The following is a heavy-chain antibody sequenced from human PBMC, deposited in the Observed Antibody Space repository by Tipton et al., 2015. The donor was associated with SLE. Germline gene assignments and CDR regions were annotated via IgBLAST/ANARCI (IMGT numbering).Heavy chain of an antibody. V-gene: IGHV4-4*07. CDR1: GDSIRSYY. CDR3: ARANGFDWLSD. D-gene: IGHD3-9*01. CDR2: VYSKGST. Sequence: TLSLTCSVSGDSIRSYYWSWIRQPAGKGLEWIGRVYSKGSTNYNLSLKSRVTISVDASKNQFSLTLNSVTVADTAVYYCARANGFDWLSDWGQGTLVPVSS. J-gene: IGHJ4*02.